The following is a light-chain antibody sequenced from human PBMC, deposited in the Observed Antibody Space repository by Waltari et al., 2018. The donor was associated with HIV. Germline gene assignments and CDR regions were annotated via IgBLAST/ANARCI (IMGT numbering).Light chain of an antibody. CDR2: DVS. V-gene: IGLV2-23*02. CDR1: SSDVGSYNL. J-gene: IGLJ2*01. CDR3: CSYAGSSTYVV. Sequence: QSALTQPASVSGSPGQSITISCTGTSSDVGSYNLVSWYQQHPGKDPKLMSYDVSKRPSGFSNRFSGSKSGNTASLTISWLQAEDEADYYCCSYAGSSTYVVFGGGTKLTVL.